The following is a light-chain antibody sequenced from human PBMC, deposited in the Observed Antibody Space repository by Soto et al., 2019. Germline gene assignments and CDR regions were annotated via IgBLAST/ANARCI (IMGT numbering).Light chain of an antibody. CDR1: QSVSSSY. Sequence: EIVLTQSPGTLSLSPGERATLSCRASQSVSSSYLAWYQQKPGQAPRLLIYGASSRATGIPDRFSGSGSGTDFTITISRLEPEDFAVYYCQQEKTFGQGTKLEIK. V-gene: IGKV3-20*01. CDR2: GAS. J-gene: IGKJ2*01. CDR3: QQEKT.